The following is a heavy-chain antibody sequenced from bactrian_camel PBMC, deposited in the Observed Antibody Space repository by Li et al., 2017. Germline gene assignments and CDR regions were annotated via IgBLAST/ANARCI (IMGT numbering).Heavy chain of an antibody. D-gene: IGHD6*01. J-gene: IGHJ4*01. V-gene: IGHV3S53*01. CDR2: IRSGGFT. CDR1: ASLDVNE. Sequence: HVQLVESGGGSARAGETLRLSCTVSASLDVNEMGWFRQRPGSECELVSVIRSGGFTYYSESVKGRFTISQDNAKKTVDLLMTDLKPEDTAVYYCSASRGRAGLPPCPGQGTQVTVS.